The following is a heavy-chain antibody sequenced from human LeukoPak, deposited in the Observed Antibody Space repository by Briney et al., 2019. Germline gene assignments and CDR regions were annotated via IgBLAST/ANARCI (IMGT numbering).Heavy chain of an antibody. J-gene: IGHJ5*02. V-gene: IGHV4-34*01. CDR3: ARARRYCTNGVCYTWGNWFDP. CDR2: INHSGST. CDR1: GGSFSGYY. D-gene: IGHD2-8*01. Sequence: SETLSLTCAVYGGSFSGYYWSWIRQPPGEGLEWVGEINHSGSTNYNPSLESRVTISVDTSKNQFSLKLSSVTAADTAVYYCARARRYCTNGVCYTWGNWFDPWGQGPLVTVSS.